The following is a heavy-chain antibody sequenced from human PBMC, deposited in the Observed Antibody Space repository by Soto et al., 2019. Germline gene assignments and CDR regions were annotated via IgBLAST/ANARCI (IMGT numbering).Heavy chain of an antibody. J-gene: IGHJ4*02. CDR2: ISWNGGAT. CDR1: GFTFDDYA. Sequence: EAQLVESGGGLVQPGRSLRLSCVASGFTFDDYAIHWVRQAPGKGLEWVSGISWNGGATDYADSVKGRFTISRDNAKNSLYLQMSSLRTEDTAIYYCANLPLYGSGFDCWGQGTLVTVSS. CDR3: ANLPLYGSGFDC. V-gene: IGHV3-9*01. D-gene: IGHD3-10*01.